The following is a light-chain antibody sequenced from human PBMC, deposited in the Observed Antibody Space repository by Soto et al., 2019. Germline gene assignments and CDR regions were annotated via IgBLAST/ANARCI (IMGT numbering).Light chain of an antibody. CDR1: QSIGSW. J-gene: IGKJ5*01. CDR3: QHYSSYT. V-gene: IGKV1-5*03. Sequence: DIQMTQSPSTLSASVGDRVTITCRASQSIGSWLAWYQQKPGKAPKLLIYKASSLQSGVPSRFSGSGSGTEFTLTISSLQPDDFATYYYQHYSSYTFGQGTRLEIK. CDR2: KAS.